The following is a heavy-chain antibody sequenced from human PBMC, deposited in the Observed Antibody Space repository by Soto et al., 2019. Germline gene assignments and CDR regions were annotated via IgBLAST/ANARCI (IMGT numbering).Heavy chain of an antibody. Sequence: QVQLVESGGVVVQPGRSLRLSCAASGFTFSVYGMHWVRQAPGKGLEWVAVLSFDGSSAYYADSVKGRFTISRVNSKNTLYLQMISLRAEETAIYYCAKNHLVDLWFGEPQLFNWGQGTLVTVSS. CDR3: AKNHLVDLWFGEPQLFN. V-gene: IGHV3-30*18. CDR2: LSFDGSSA. J-gene: IGHJ4*02. CDR1: GFTFSVYG. D-gene: IGHD3-10*01.